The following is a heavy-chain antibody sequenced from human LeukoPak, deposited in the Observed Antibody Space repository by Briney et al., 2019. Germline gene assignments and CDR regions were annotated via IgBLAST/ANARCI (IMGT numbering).Heavy chain of an antibody. D-gene: IGHD6-19*01. J-gene: IGHJ6*03. CDR1: GGSISSYY. V-gene: IGHV4-59*01. CDR2: IYYSGST. Sequence: PSETLSLTCTVSGGSISSYYWGWIRQPPGKGLEWIGYIYYSGSTNYNPSLKSRVTISVDTSKNQFSLKLSSVTAADTAVYYCARALGSGWYGGLSSYYYYMDVWGKGTTVTISS. CDR3: ARALGSGWYGGLSSYYYYMDV.